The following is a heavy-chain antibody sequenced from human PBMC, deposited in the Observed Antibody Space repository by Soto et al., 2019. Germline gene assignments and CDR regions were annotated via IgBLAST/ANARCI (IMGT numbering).Heavy chain of an antibody. Sequence: ASVKVSCKASGYTFTSYYMHWVRQAPGQGLEWMGIINPSGGSTSYAQKFQGRVTMTRDTSTSTVYMELSSLRSDDTAVYYCARDLGAITFGGVIRYYYYYMDVWG. CDR2: INPSGGST. J-gene: IGHJ6*03. V-gene: IGHV1-46*03. CDR3: ARDLGAITFGGVIRYYYYYMDV. D-gene: IGHD3-16*02. CDR1: GYTFTSYY.